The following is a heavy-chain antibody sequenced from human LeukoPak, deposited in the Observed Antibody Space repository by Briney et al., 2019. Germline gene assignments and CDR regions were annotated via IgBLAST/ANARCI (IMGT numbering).Heavy chain of an antibody. CDR3: ARVGSSSGY. Sequence: ASVKVSCKASGYTFTGYYMHWVRQAPGQGLEWMGWINTNTGNPTYAQGFTGRFVFSLDTSVSTAYLQISSLKAEDTAVYYCARVGSSSGYWGQGTLVTVSS. V-gene: IGHV7-4-1*02. CDR2: INTNTGNP. D-gene: IGHD6-6*01. J-gene: IGHJ4*02. CDR1: GYTFTGYY.